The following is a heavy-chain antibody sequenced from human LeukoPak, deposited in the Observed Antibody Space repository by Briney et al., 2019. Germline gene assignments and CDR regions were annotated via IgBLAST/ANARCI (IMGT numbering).Heavy chain of an antibody. J-gene: IGHJ4*02. D-gene: IGHD1-26*01. Sequence: SETLSLTCAVSGGSTSSGGYSWSWIRQPPGKGLEWIGYIYHSGSTYYNPSLKSRVTISVDRSKNQFSLKLSSVTAADTAVYYCARGWRELPFDYWDQGTLVTVSS. CDR2: IYHSGST. CDR3: ARGWRELPFDY. V-gene: IGHV4-30-2*01. CDR1: GGSTSSGGYS.